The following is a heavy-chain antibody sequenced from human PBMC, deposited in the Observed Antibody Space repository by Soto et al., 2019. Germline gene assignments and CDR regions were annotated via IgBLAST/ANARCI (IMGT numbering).Heavy chain of an antibody. D-gene: IGHD2-21*01. J-gene: IGHJ4*02. CDR2: INPNSGGT. Sequence: ASVKVSCKASGYTFTGHQMHWVRQALGQGLEWMGWINPNSGGTNYAQKFQGRVTMTRDTSITTAYMELERLTSDDTAVYFCARGRHIVSPENWGQGTLVTAPQ. V-gene: IGHV1-2*02. CDR1: GYTFTGHQ. CDR3: ARGRHIVSPEN.